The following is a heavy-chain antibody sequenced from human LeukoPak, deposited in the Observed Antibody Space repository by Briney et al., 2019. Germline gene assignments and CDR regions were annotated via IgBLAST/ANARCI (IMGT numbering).Heavy chain of an antibody. D-gene: IGHD4-11*01. CDR2: IKRKTDGATT. V-gene: IGHV3-15*01. Sequence: PGGSLRLSCAASGFTFSNAWMSWVRQAPGKGLEWVGRIKRKTDGATTDYGAPVKGRFTISRDDSKNTLYLQMNSLKTEDTAVHYCTTVSYSNYGFDYWGQGTLVTVSS. CDR3: TTVSYSNYGFDY. J-gene: IGHJ4*02. CDR1: GFTFSNAW.